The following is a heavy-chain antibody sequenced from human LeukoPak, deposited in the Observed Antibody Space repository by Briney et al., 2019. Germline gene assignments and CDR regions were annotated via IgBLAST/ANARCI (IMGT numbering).Heavy chain of an antibody. CDR1: GFTFSSYG. CDR3: AKPYGYFDY. CDR2: ISYDGSNK. Sequence: PGGSLRLSCAASGFTFSSYGMHWVRQAPGKGLEWVAVISYDGSNKYYADSVKGRFTISRDNSKNTLYLQMSGLRAEDTALYYCAKPYGYFDYWGQGTLVTVSS. V-gene: IGHV3-30*18. J-gene: IGHJ4*02. D-gene: IGHD4-17*01.